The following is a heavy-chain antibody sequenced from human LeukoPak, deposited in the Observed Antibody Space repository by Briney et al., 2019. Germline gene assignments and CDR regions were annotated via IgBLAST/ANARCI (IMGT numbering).Heavy chain of an antibody. D-gene: IGHD6-19*01. J-gene: IGHJ3*02. V-gene: IGHV3-15*07. CDR1: GFTFNNDW. Sequence: PGGSLRLSCAASGFTFNNDWMNWVRQAPGKGPEWVGRIKSKIDGGTTDYAAPVKGRFTISRDDSKNTLYLQMNSLKTEDTAVYYCTTGGNVLVAGTRAFDIWGQGTVVTVSS. CDR3: TTGGNVLVAGTRAFDI. CDR2: IKSKIDGGTT.